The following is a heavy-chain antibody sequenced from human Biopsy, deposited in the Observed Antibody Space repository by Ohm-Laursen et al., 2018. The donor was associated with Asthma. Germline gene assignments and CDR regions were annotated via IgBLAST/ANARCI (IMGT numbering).Heavy chain of an antibody. CDR1: GAYIGTPDYH. CDR3: ARRGGLERYFDY. J-gene: IGHJ4*02. D-gene: IGHD3-16*01. Sequence: SETLSLTCAVSGAYIGTPDYHWSWIRQSPGKGLEWIGFVFYSGTTHYSRSLERRLYISIDTARNEFSMRLRSLTAADTAVYFCARRGGLERYFDYWGQGTLVTVSS. V-gene: IGHV4-30-4*01. CDR2: VFYSGTT.